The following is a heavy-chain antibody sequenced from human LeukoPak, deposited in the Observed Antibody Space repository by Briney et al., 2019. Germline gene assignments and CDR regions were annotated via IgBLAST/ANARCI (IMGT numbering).Heavy chain of an antibody. J-gene: IGHJ3*02. CDR2: ISYDGSNK. Sequence: GGSLRLSCAASGFTFSSYAMHWVRQAPGKGLEWVAVISYDGSNKYYADSVKGRFTISRDNSKNTLYLQMNSLRAGDTAVYYCARDAMAITMIVIPGAFDIWGQGTMVTVSS. CDR1: GFTFSSYA. CDR3: ARDAMAITMIVIPGAFDI. D-gene: IGHD3-22*01. V-gene: IGHV3-30-3*01.